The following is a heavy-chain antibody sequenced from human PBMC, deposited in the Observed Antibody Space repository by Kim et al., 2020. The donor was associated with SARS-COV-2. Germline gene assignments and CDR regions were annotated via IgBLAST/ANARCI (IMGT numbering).Heavy chain of an antibody. D-gene: IGHD1-7*01. CDR3: AGITGTTWSTVDY. J-gene: IGHJ4*02. V-gene: IGHV1-2*02. Sequence: YAQKFQGRVTMTRDTSISTAYMELSRLRSDDTAVYYCAGITGTTWSTVDYWGQGTLVTVSS.